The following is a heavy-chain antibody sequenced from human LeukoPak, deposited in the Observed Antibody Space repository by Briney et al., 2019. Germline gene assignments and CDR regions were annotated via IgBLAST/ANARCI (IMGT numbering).Heavy chain of an antibody. CDR2: IKQDGSEK. Sequence: GGSLRLSCAASGFTFSNYWMSWVRQAPGKGLEWVASIKQDGSEKYYVDSVKGQFTISRDNAKNSLYLHMNSLRAEDTAVYYCASGVHYFDYWGQGTLVTVSS. V-gene: IGHV3-7*01. D-gene: IGHD3-10*01. J-gene: IGHJ4*02. CDR3: ASGVHYFDY. CDR1: GFTFSNYW.